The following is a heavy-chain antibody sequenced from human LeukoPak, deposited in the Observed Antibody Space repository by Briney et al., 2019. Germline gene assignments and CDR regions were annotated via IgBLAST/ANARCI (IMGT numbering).Heavy chain of an antibody. V-gene: IGHV3-66*01. CDR1: GFTVSSNY. D-gene: IGHD6-19*01. CDR3: AREPLIAVAGTYYYYYGMDV. J-gene: IGHJ6*02. Sequence: GGSLRLSGAASGFTVSSNYMSWVRQAPGKGLEWVSVIYSGGSTYYADSVKGRFTISRDNSKNTLYLQMNSLRAEDTAVYYCAREPLIAVAGTYYYYYGMDVWGQGTTVTVSS. CDR2: IYSGGST.